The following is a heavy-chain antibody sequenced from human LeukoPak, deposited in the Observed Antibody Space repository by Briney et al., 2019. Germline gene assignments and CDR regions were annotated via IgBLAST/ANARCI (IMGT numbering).Heavy chain of an antibody. J-gene: IGHJ3*02. V-gene: IGHV4-59*01. CDR1: GGSISSYY. D-gene: IGHD3-16*02. CDR3: ARGLYPDDAFDI. CDR2: IYYSGST. Sequence: SETLSLTCTVSGGSISSYYWSWIRQPPGKGLEWIGYIYYSGSTNYNPSLKSRVTISVDTSKNQFSLNLSSVTAADTAVYYCARGLYPDDAFDIWGQGTMVTVSS.